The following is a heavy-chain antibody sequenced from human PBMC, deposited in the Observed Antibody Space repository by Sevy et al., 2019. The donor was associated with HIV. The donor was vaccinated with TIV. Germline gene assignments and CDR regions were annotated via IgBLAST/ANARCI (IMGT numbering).Heavy chain of an antibody. J-gene: IGHJ4*02. V-gene: IGHV3-23*01. Sequence: GGSLRLSCAASGFTFSRYAMSWVRQAPGKGLEWVSTISGGGGSTYYADSVKGRFSISRDNSKNTLYLQLNSLRAEDRAVYYGAKAPGDDILTGYYALFDHWGQGTLVTVSS. CDR2: ISGGGGST. D-gene: IGHD3-9*01. CDR3: AKAPGDDILTGYYALFDH. CDR1: GFTFSRYA.